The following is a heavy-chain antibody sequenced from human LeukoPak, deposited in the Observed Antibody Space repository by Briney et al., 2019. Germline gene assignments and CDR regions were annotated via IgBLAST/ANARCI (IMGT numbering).Heavy chain of an antibody. CDR3: ASQGDIAAD. J-gene: IGHJ4*02. CDR1: GFTFSSYW. V-gene: IGHV3-7*01. Sequence: GGSMRLSCAASGFTFSSYWMNWVRQAPGKGLEWVANIKQDGSEKYYVDSVKGRLTISRDNAKNSLNLQMNSLRADDTAVYYCASQGDIAADWGQGTLVTVSS. CDR2: IKQDGSEK. D-gene: IGHD6-25*01.